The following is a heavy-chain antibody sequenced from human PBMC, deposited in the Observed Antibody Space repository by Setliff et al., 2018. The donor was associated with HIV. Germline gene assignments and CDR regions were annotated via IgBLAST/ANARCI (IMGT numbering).Heavy chain of an antibody. J-gene: IGHJ6*02. CDR2: IYNSGYS. CDR1: GGSFSSNSYY. CDR3: ARGDGYRSNDAYYDTGMDV. V-gene: IGHV4-61*01. D-gene: IGHD5-12*01. Sequence: PSETLSLTCTVSGGSFSSNSYYWGWIRQPPGKGLEWIGYIYNSGYSNSKPSLKSRVTMSLDTSKNQFSLELTSVTAADTAVYFCARGDGYRSNDAYYDTGMDVWGQGITVTVS.